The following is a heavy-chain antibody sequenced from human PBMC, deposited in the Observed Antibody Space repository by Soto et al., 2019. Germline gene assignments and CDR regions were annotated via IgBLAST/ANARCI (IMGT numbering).Heavy chain of an antibody. V-gene: IGHV4-31*01. Sequence: QVQLQESGPGLVKPSQTLSLTCTVSGGSISSGGYYWSWIRQHPRKGLEWIGYIYYSGSTYYNPSLKSPVTVSVDTSKTQFSLKLSSVTAADTAVYYWARTRSRVGDIDYWGQGTLVTVSS. D-gene: IGHD4-17*01. CDR2: IYYSGST. J-gene: IGHJ4*02. CDR1: GGSISSGGYY. CDR3: ARTRSRVGDIDY.